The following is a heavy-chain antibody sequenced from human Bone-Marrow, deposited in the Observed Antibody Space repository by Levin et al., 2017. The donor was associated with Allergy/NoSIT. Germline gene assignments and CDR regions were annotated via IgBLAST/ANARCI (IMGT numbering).Heavy chain of an antibody. V-gene: IGHV3-21*01. CDR3: ARDGVIQLAFDY. J-gene: IGHJ4*02. CDR2: INFNSNAI. CDR1: GFTFSSYG. Sequence: GGSLRLSCLASGFTFSSYGLAWVRQPPGKGLEWVSSINFNSNAIHYADSVQGRFIISRDNAKESLYLEMHNLRVEDTAVYYRARDGVIQLAFDYWGQGSMVTVSS. D-gene: IGHD1-1*01.